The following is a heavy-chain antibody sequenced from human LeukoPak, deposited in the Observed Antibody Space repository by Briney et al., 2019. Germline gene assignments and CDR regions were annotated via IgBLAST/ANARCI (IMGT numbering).Heavy chain of an antibody. J-gene: IGHJ6*02. Sequence: SETLSLTCTVSGGSISSYYWNWIRQPAGKGLEWNGRIYTSGSTNYNPSLKSRVTMSVDTSKNQFSLKLSSVTAADTAVYYWARDVYYYDSSGYYRYYGMDVWGQGTTVTVSS. V-gene: IGHV4-4*07. D-gene: IGHD3-22*01. CDR1: GGSISSYY. CDR3: ARDVYYYDSSGYYRYYGMDV. CDR2: IYTSGST.